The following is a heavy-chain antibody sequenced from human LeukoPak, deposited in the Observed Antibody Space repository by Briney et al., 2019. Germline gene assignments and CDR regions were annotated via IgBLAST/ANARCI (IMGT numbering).Heavy chain of an antibody. CDR3: ARDKSGSDAFDI. D-gene: IGHD3-10*01. CDR1: GGSISSDD. CDR2: IYYSGTT. V-gene: IGHV4-59*01. Sequence: SETLSLTCTVSGGSISSDDWSWVRQPPGKGLEGFGYIYYSGTTNYNPSLRSRVIISIHTSKNQFSLKLSSVTAADTAVYYCARDKSGSDAFDIWGQGTMVTVSS. J-gene: IGHJ3*02.